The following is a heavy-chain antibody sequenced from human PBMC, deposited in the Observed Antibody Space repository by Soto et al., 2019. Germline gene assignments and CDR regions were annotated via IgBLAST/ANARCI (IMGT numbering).Heavy chain of an antibody. D-gene: IGHD2-15*01. V-gene: IGHV4-39*01. CDR2: IYYSGST. J-gene: IGHJ6*02. CDR1: GGSISSSSYY. CDR3: ARHVRLGYCSGGSCSGPTTNYYGMDV. Sequence: SETLSLTCTVSGGSISSSSYYWGWIRQPPGKGLEWIGSIYYSGSTYYNPSLKSRVTISVDTSKRQFSLKLSSMTAADTAVYYCARHVRLGYCSGGSCSGPTTNYYGMDVWGQGTTVTVSS.